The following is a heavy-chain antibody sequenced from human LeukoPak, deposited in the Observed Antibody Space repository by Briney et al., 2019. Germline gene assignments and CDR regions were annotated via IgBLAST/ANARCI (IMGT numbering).Heavy chain of an antibody. Sequence: SETLSLTCAVYGGSFSGYYWTWIRQPPGKGLEWIGEINHSGSTNYDPSLKSRVTISVDTSKNQFSLKLSSVTAADTAVYYCARRSYNSPFRYWGQGTLVTVSS. CDR2: INHSGST. CDR1: GGSFSGYY. V-gene: IGHV4-34*01. CDR3: ARRSYNSPFRY. J-gene: IGHJ4*02. D-gene: IGHD1-26*01.